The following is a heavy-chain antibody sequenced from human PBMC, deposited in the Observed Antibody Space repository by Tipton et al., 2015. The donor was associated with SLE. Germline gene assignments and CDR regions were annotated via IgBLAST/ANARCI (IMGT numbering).Heavy chain of an antibody. CDR2: IKEDGSEK. Sequence: SLRLSCAASRFTFSSYWMAWVRQAPGKGLEWVANIKEDGSEKCSVDSVKGRFTISRDNAKNSLYLQMNSLRAEDTAVYYCARDRSLKGFDYWGQGTLVTVSS. CDR3: ARDRSLKGFDY. V-gene: IGHV3-7*01. CDR1: RFTFSSYW. J-gene: IGHJ4*02.